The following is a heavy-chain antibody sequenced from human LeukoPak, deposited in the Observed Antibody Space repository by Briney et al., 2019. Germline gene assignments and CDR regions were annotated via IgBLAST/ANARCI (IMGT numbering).Heavy chain of an antibody. D-gene: IGHD3-10*02. CDR1: GFTFSSYS. V-gene: IGHV3-21*01. Sequence: GGSLRLSCAASGFTFSSYSMNWVRQAPGKGLEWVSFISSSSNYIYYADSVKGRFTISRYNSKNSLYLQMNSLRAEDTAVYYCAELGITMIGGVWGKGTTVTISS. CDR3: AELGITMIGGV. CDR2: ISSSSNYI. J-gene: IGHJ6*04.